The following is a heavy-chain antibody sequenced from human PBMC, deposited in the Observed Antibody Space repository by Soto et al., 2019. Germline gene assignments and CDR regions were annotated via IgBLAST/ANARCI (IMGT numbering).Heavy chain of an antibody. CDR3: AREYTRWAARDYYYYYMDV. CDR2: ISAYNGNT. D-gene: IGHD2-2*02. V-gene: IGHV1-18*01. J-gene: IGHJ6*03. Sequence: GASVKVSCKASGYTFTSYGISWVRQAPGQGLEWMGWISAYNGNTNYAQKLQGRVTMTTDTSTSTAYMELRSLRSDDTAVYYCAREYTRWAARDYYYYYMDVWGKGTTVTVSS. CDR1: GYTFTSYG.